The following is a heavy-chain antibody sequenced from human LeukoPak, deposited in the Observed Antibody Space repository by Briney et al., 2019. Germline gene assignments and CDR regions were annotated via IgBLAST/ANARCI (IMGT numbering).Heavy chain of an antibody. CDR3: ARDRYDYVWGSYRYLFDY. CDR1: GYTFTSYG. CDR2: ISAYNGNT. V-gene: IGHV1-18*01. J-gene: IGHJ4*02. Sequence: ASVKVSCKASGYTFTSYGISWVRQAPGQGLEWMGWISAYNGNTNYAQKLQGRVTMTTDTSTSTAYMELRSLRSDDTAVYYCARDRYDYVWGSYRYLFDYWGQGTLVTVSS. D-gene: IGHD3-16*02.